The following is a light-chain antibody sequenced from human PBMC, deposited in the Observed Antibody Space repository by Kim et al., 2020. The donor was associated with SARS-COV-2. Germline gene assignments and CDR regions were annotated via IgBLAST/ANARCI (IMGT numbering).Light chain of an antibody. CDR2: AAC. V-gene: IGKV1-17*01. J-gene: IGKJ1*01. Sequence: ASVGDTVTITCRGSQSIRNDLGWDKQKPRKAPKRLISAACRLQSGVPSQFSGSGDVTEFTLTLSSLQPEDFSTYYSLKHKSYTWTFGQGTKVEIK. CDR1: QSIRND. CDR3: LKHKSYTWT.